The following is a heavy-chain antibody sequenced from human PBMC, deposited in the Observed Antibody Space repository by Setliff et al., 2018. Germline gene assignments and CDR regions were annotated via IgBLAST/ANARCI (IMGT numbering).Heavy chain of an antibody. CDR3: RLAHCSTTSCEEALDY. CDR2: IYQSGNT. V-gene: IGHV4-38-2*01. Sequence: SETLSLTCGVSGYSIRSGYYWGWVRQPPGKGLQWIGKIYQSGNTYYNPSLESRVTMSVDTSKNQFSLNLNSVTAADTAVYYFRLAHCSTTSCEEALDYWSQGTLVTVSS. D-gene: IGHD2-2*01. CDR1: GYSIRSGYY. J-gene: IGHJ4*02.